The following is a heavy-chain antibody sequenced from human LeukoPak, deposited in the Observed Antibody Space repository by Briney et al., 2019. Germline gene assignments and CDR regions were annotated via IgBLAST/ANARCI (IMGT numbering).Heavy chain of an antibody. CDR2: INQDGSGN. Sequence: GGSLRLSCAASGFTFSSYGMSWVRQAPGKGLEWVANINQDGSGNYHVDSVKGRFTISRDNSKNTLYLQMNSLRIEDTAVYYCARDRPRAGTTDPNFDNWGQGTLVTVSS. CDR3: ARDRPRAGTTDPNFDN. J-gene: IGHJ4*02. V-gene: IGHV3-7*04. D-gene: IGHD6-19*01. CDR1: GFTFSSYG.